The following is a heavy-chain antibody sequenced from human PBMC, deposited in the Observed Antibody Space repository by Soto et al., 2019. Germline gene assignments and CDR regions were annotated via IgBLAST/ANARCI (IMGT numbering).Heavy chain of an antibody. CDR1: GYTFTSYA. Sequence: GASVKVSCKASGYTFTSYAMHWVRQAPGQRLEWMGWINAGNGNTKYSQKFQGRVTITRDTSASTAYMELSSLKASDTAMYYCARLQHYGMDLWGQGTTVTVSS. D-gene: IGHD2-2*01. CDR2: INAGNGNT. V-gene: IGHV1-3*01. J-gene: IGHJ6*02. CDR3: ARLQHYGMDL.